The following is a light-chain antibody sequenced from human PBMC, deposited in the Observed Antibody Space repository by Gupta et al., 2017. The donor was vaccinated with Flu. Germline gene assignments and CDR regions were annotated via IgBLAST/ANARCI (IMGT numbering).Light chain of an antibody. V-gene: IGLV2-11*01. CDR2: DVH. CDR3: CSDAGINTSV. Sequence: ALTQPRSVSRSPGPSVTISCTGTSNDVGCYNYFSWYQLHPGEDHKLVVYDVHKRTAGVPGRFSDSKSGNTSSLTISGRSKEEAEEYYGCSDAGINTSVFGGGTKLTVL. CDR1: SNDVGCYNY. J-gene: IGLJ2*01.